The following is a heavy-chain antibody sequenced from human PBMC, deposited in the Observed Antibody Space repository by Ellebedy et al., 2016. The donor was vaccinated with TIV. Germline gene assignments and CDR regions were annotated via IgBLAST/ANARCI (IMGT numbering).Heavy chain of an antibody. J-gene: IGHJ6*02. CDR2: IIPIFGTA. V-gene: IGHV1-69*13. Sequence: SVKVSXKASRGTFSSYAISWVRQAPGQGLEWMGGIIPIFGTANYAQKFQGRVTITADESTSTAYMELSSLRSEDTAVYYCASTWSGLWGYYYGMDVWGQGTTVTVSS. CDR1: RGTFSSYA. CDR3: ASTWSGLWGYYYGMDV. D-gene: IGHD2-21*01.